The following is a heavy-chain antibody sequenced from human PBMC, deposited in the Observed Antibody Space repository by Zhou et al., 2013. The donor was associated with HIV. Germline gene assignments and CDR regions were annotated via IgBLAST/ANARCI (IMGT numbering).Heavy chain of an antibody. CDR2: IIPIFGTA. CDR3: ARDRGSGSYTERYYYGMDV. V-gene: IGHV1-69*05. Sequence: QVQLVQSGAEVKKPGSSVKVSCKASGGTFSSYAISWVRQAPGQGLEWMGGIIPIFGTANYAQKFQGRVTITTDESTSTAYMELSSLRSEDTAVYYCARDRGSGSYTERYYYGMDVWGPRGPRVTVSS. CDR1: GGTFSSYA. J-gene: IGHJ6*01. D-gene: IGHD3-10*01.